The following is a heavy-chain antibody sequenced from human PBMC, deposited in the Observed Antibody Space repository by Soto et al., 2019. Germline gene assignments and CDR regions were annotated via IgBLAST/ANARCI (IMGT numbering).Heavy chain of an antibody. Sequence: GGSLRLSCAASGFTFSSYGMHWVRQAPGKGLEWVAVIWYDGSNKYYADSVKGRFTISRDNSKNTLYLQMNSLRAEDTAVYYCARDPYPYGSGYNWFDPWGQGTLVTVSS. CDR3: ARDPYPYGSGYNWFDP. D-gene: IGHD3-10*01. V-gene: IGHV3-33*01. CDR1: GFTFSSYG. J-gene: IGHJ5*02. CDR2: IWYDGSNK.